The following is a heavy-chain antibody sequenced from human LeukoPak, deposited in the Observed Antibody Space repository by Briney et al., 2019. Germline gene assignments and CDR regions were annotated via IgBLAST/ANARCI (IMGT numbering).Heavy chain of an antibody. CDR2: IYSGGST. V-gene: IGHV3-66*01. D-gene: IGHD3-22*01. Sequence: GGSLRLSCAVSGFTVSSNYMSWVRQAPGKGLEWVSVIYSGGSTYYADSVKGRFTISRDNSKNTLYLQMNSLRVEDTAVYYCYSMIVVEIRVINDYWGQGTLVTVSS. CDR3: YSMIVVEIRVINDY. J-gene: IGHJ4*02. CDR1: GFTVSSNY.